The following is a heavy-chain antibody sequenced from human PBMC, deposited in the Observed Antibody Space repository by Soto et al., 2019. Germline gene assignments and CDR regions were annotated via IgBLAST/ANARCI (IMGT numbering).Heavy chain of an antibody. D-gene: IGHD6-19*01. Sequence: PSETLSLTCTVSGGSISSYYWSWIRQPPGKGLEWIGYIYYSGSTNYNPSLKSRVTISVDTSKNQFSLKLSSVTAADTAVYYCARQDYSSGYDYWGQGTLVTVSS. CDR3: ARQDYSSGYDY. J-gene: IGHJ4*02. V-gene: IGHV4-59*08. CDR1: GGSISSYY. CDR2: IYYSGST.